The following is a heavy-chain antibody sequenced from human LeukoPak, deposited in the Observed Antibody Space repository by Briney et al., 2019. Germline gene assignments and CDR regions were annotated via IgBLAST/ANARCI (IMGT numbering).Heavy chain of an antibody. CDR3: ARRPFGATGHFDY. J-gene: IGHJ4*02. V-gene: IGHV5-51*01. Sequence: GESLKISCKTSGYIFRNHWIGWVRQMPGRGLDYMGIIYPVDSDSRYSPSFRGQVTMSADMSINTAYLQWSSLKASDTAMYYCARRPFGATGHFDYWGQGTLVTVSS. D-gene: IGHD1-26*01. CDR2: IYPVDSDS. CDR1: GYIFRNHW.